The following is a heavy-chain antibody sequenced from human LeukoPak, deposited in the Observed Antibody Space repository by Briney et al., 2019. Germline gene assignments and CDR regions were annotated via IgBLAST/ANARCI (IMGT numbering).Heavy chain of an antibody. V-gene: IGHV1-69*13. D-gene: IGHD3-10*01. CDR1: GGTFSSYA. CDR3: ARDRGHGSGSYPYYFDY. Sequence: SEKVSCQASGGTFSSYAICWVRPAPGKGLEWMGGIIPIFGTANYAQKFQGRVTITADESTSTAYMELSSLRSEDTAVYYCARDRGHGSGSYPYYFDYWGQGTLVTVSS. J-gene: IGHJ4*02. CDR2: IIPIFGTA.